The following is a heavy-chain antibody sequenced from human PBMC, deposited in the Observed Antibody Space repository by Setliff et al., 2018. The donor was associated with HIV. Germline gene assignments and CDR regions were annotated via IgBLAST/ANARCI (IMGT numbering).Heavy chain of an antibody. CDR3: ARVQYHYVNNGDSYYFTH. CDR1: SGSISSSNW. J-gene: IGHJ4*01. Sequence: PSETLSLTCAVSSGSISSSNWWSWVRQPPGKELEWIGEIYHTGSTNYSPSLKSRVTISVDKSKNQFSLRLNSVTAADTAVYYCARVQYHYVNNGDSYYFTHWGHGTLVTVSS. D-gene: IGHD3-10*02. V-gene: IGHV4-4*02. CDR2: IYHTGST.